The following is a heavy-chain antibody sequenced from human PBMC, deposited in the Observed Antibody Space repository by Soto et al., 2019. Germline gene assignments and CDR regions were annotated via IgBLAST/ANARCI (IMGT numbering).Heavy chain of an antibody. D-gene: IGHD3-22*01. Sequence: EVQLLESGGGLVQPGGSLRLSCAASGFTFSSYAMSWVRQAPGKGLEWVSAISGSGGSTYYADSVKGRFTISRDNSKNTLYLQMNRLRAEDTAVYYCAKEGGVGLVYDSSGYRPESPWTNSGWYFDLWGRGTLVTVSS. CDR3: AKEGGVGLVYDSSGYRPESPWTNSGWYFDL. CDR2: ISGSGGST. CDR1: GFTFSSYA. J-gene: IGHJ2*01. V-gene: IGHV3-23*01.